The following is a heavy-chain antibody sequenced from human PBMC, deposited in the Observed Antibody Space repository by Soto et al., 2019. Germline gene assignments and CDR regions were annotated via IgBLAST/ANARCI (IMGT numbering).Heavy chain of an antibody. CDR2: IYYSGST. V-gene: IGHV4-30-4*01. CDR1: GGSISSGDYY. Sequence: SETLSLTCTVSGGSISSGDYYWSWIRQPPGKGLEWIGYIYYSGSTYYNPSLKSRVTISVDTSKNQFSLKLSSVTAADTAVYYCARVMLRDGYNWGVNYFDYWGQGTLVTVSS. D-gene: IGHD5-12*01. CDR3: ARVMLRDGYNWGVNYFDY. J-gene: IGHJ4*02.